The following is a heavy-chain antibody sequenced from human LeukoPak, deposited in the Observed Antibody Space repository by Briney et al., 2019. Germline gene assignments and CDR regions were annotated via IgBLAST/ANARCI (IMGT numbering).Heavy chain of an antibody. V-gene: IGHV4-59*01. Sequence: PSETLSLTCTVSGGSISSYYWSWLRQPPGKGLEWIGYIYYSGSTNYNPSLTSRVTISVDTSKNQCSLKLSSVTAADTAVYYCARVGPNSSGYFDFDYWGQGTLVTVSS. D-gene: IGHD3-22*01. CDR1: GGSISSYY. CDR3: ARVGPNSSGYFDFDY. CDR2: IYYSGST. J-gene: IGHJ4*02.